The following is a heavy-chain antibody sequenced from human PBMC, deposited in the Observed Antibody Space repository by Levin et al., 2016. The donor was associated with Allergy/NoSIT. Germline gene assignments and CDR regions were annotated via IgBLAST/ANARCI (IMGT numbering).Heavy chain of an antibody. J-gene: IGHJ5*01. CDR2: ISIGGTYT. V-gene: IGHV3-11*05. CDR1: AFNFSDYY. Sequence: GGSLRLSCEGSAFNFSDYYMAWIRQAPGKGLEWVSFISIGGTYTNYADSVKGRFTISRDNAKNSLYLQMNSLTAEDTAVYYCATETGAERWLESWGQGTLVTVSS. CDR3: ATETGAERWLES. D-gene: IGHD2-8*02.